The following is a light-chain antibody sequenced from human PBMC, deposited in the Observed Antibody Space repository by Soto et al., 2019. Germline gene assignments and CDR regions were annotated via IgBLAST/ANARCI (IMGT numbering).Light chain of an antibody. Sequence: IVLPQSPATLSLSPGERATLSCRASQDIRRLLAWYQQNPGQAPRLLIYGTSSRATGIPDRFSGSGSGTDFTLTTSRLEPEDFAVYYCQQYGNSPITFGQGTKVDI. CDR2: GTS. CDR1: QDIRRL. V-gene: IGKV3-20*01. J-gene: IGKJ1*01. CDR3: QQYGNSPIT.